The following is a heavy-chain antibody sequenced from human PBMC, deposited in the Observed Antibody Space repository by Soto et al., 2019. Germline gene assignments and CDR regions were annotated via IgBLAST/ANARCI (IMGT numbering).Heavy chain of an antibody. CDR3: ARGRLWSFDF. V-gene: IGHV3-48*02. CDR1: GFSFRIYS. CDR2: ISSDSGTI. D-gene: IGHD3-10*01. J-gene: IGHJ4*02. Sequence: EVQMVESGGDLVQPGGSLRLSCVVSGFSFRIYSMNWVRQAPGKGLEWISYISSDSGTIYYADSLKGRFTISRDNGKNSLYLQMNSLTDEDTAVYYCARGRLWSFDFWGQGTLVTVSS.